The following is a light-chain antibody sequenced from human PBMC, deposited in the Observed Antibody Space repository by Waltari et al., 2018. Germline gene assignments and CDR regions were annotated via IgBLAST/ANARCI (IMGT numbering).Light chain of an antibody. CDR2: RSN. J-gene: IGLJ3*02. Sequence: QSVLTQPPSASGTPGQRATISCSGSSSNIGSNYVYWYQQLPGTAPKLLIYRSNRRPSGVPDRFSGSKSGTSASLAIRGLRSEDEADYYCAAWDDNLSGGVFGGGTKLSVL. CDR1: SSNIGSNY. V-gene: IGLV1-47*01. CDR3: AAWDDNLSGGV.